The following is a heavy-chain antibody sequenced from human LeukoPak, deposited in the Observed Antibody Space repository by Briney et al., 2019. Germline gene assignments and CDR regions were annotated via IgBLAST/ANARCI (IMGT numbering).Heavy chain of an antibody. J-gene: IGHJ4*02. V-gene: IGHV4-59*01. CDR3: ARGRSSSYYFDY. Sequence: SETLSLTCTVSGGSISSYYWSWIRQPPGKGLEWIGYIYYSGSTNYNPSLKSRVTISVDTSKNQFSLKLSSVTAADTAVYYCARGRSSSYYFDYWGQGPLVTVSS. D-gene: IGHD6-6*01. CDR2: IYYSGST. CDR1: GGSISSYY.